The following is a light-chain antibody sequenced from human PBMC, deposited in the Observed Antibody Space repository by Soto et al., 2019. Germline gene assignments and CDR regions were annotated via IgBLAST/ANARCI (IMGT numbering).Light chain of an antibody. J-gene: IGLJ1*01. CDR3: GTWDSSLSAYV. Sequence: SVLTQPPSVSAAPGQKVTISCSGSSSNIGNNYVSWYQQHPGTAPKLLIYENNKRPSGIPDRFSGSKSGTSATLGITGLQTGDEADYYCGTWDSSLSAYVFGTGTKVTVL. V-gene: IGLV1-51*02. CDR1: SSNIGNNY. CDR2: ENN.